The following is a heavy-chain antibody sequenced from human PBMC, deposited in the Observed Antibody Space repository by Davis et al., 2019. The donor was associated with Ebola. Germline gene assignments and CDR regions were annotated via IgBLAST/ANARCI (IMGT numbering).Heavy chain of an antibody. CDR2: IYYSGST. Sequence: MPSETLSLTCTVSGGSISSGDYYWSWIRQPPGKGLEWIGSIYYSGSTYYNPSLKSRVTISVDTSKNQFSLKLSSVTAADTAVYYCARSPQVLRFLEWLFDYWGQGTLVTVSS. CDR1: GGSISSGDYY. J-gene: IGHJ4*02. D-gene: IGHD3-3*01. V-gene: IGHV4-30-4*01. CDR3: ARSPQVLRFLEWLFDY.